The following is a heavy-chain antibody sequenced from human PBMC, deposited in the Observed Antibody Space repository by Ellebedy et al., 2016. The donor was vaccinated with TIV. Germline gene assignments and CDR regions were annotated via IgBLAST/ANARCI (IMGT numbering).Heavy chain of an antibody. J-gene: IGHJ6*02. CDR2: IYYSGST. V-gene: IGHV4-61*01. Sequence: SETLSLTXTVSGGSVSSGSYYWSWIRQPPGKGLEWIGYIYYSGSTNYNPSLKSRVTISVDTSKNQFSLKLSSVTAADTAVYYCAREGLLWFGPVEVAYGMDVWGQGTTVTVSS. D-gene: IGHD3-10*01. CDR1: GGSVSSGSYY. CDR3: AREGLLWFGPVEVAYGMDV.